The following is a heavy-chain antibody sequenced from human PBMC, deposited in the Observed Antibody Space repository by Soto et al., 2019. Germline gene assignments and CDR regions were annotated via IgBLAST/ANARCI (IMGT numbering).Heavy chain of an antibody. CDR2: ISYDGSNK. CDR1: GFTFSSYA. CDR3: ARDPPDYSNYHLGYYYYAMDV. V-gene: IGHV3-30-3*01. Sequence: QVQLVESGGGVVQPGRSLRLSCAASGFTFSSYAMHWVRQAPGKGLEWVAVISYDGSNKYYADSVKGRFTISRDNSKNTLYLQMNSLRAEDTAVYYCARDPPDYSNYHLGYYYYAMDVWGQGTTVTVSS. D-gene: IGHD4-4*01. J-gene: IGHJ6*02.